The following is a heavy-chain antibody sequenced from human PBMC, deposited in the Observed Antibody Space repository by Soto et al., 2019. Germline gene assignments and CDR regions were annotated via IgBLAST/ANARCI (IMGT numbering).Heavy chain of an antibody. CDR2: IYYSGST. CDR3: ARGSLGTAGTYYYYGMDV. CDR1: GGSISSSSYY. V-gene: IGHV4-39*01. J-gene: IGHJ6*02. Sequence: SSETLSLTCTVSGGSISSSSYYWGWIRQPPGKGLEWIGSIYYSGSTYYNPSLKSRVTISVDTSKNQFSLKLSSVTAADTAVYYCARGSLGTAGTYYYYGMDVWGQGTTVTVSS. D-gene: IGHD6-19*01.